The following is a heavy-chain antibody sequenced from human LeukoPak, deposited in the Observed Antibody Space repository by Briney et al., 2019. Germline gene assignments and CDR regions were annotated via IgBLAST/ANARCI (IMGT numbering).Heavy chain of an antibody. Sequence: GGSLRLSCAASGFTFSYYAMSWVRQAPGKGLEWVSTISGSAGSTYYADSVKGRFTVSRDNSKNTLYLQMNSLRAEDTAVYYCATSYGSGSYYNPYYFDCWGQGTLVTVSS. V-gene: IGHV3-23*01. CDR3: ATSYGSGSYYNPYYFDC. J-gene: IGHJ4*02. CDR2: ISGSAGST. CDR1: GFTFSYYA. D-gene: IGHD3-10*01.